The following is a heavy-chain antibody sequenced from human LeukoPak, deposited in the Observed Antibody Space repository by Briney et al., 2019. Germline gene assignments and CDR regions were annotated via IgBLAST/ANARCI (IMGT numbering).Heavy chain of an antibody. Sequence: GGSLRLSCAASGFTFSNAWMSWVRQAPGKGLEWDGRIKSKTDGGTTDYAAPVKGRFTISRDDSKNTLYLQMNSLKTEDTAVYYCTTSMGYFDWLLFDYWGQGTLVTVSS. D-gene: IGHD3-9*01. CDR2: IKSKTDGGTT. V-gene: IGHV3-15*01. J-gene: IGHJ4*02. CDR1: GFTFSNAW. CDR3: TTSMGYFDWLLFDY.